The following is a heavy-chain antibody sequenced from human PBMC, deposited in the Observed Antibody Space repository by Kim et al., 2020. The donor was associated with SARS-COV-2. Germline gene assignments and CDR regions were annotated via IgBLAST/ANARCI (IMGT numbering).Heavy chain of an antibody. CDR3: ARGWLRPGFDY. J-gene: IGHJ4*02. Sequence: NKDYALSGQSRITINTDTSKNQFSLQLNAVTPEDTAVYYCARGWLRPGFDYWGQGTLVTVSS. D-gene: IGHD5-12*01. CDR2: NK. V-gene: IGHV6-1*01.